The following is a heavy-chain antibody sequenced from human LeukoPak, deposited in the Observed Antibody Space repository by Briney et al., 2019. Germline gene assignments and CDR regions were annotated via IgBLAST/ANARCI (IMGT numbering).Heavy chain of an antibody. D-gene: IGHD4/OR15-4a*01. CDR3: ARSATYNLDY. J-gene: IGHJ4*02. Sequence: SETLSLTCAASGGSVTTNWWSWVRQPPGKGLEWIGEIFRNGATNSNPSLKSRITLSVDQSKNHFSLKLTSVTAADTAVYYCARSATYNLDYWGQGTLVTVSS. CDR2: IFRNGAT. V-gene: IGHV4-4*02. CDR1: GGSVTTNW.